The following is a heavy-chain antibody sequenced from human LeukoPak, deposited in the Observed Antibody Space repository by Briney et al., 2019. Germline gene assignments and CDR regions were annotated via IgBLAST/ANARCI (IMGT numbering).Heavy chain of an antibody. V-gene: IGHV3-48*03. Sequence: WGSLRLSCAASGFTFSSYEMNWVRQAPGKGLEWVSYISSSGSTIYYADSVKGRFTISRDNAKNSLYLQMNSLRAEDTAVYYCARMSWLLDYWGQGTLVTVSS. CDR2: ISSSGSTI. J-gene: IGHJ4*02. CDR3: ARMSWLLDY. D-gene: IGHD5-12*01. CDR1: GFTFSSYE.